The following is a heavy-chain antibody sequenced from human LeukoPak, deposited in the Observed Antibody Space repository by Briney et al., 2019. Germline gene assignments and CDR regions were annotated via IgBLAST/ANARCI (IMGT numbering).Heavy chain of an antibody. CDR1: GYTFTDYY. Sequence: ASVKVSCKASGYTFTDYYMHWVRQAPGQGLEWMGWINPNSGDTNYAQKFQGRVTMTRDMSISTAYMELSRLRSDDTAVYYCARVRDLWFGDFDYWGQGTLVTVSS. V-gene: IGHV1-2*02. CDR3: ARVRDLWFGDFDY. D-gene: IGHD3-10*01. CDR2: INPNSGDT. J-gene: IGHJ4*02.